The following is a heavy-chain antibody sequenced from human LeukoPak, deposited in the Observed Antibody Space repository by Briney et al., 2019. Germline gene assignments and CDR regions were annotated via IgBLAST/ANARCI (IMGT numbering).Heavy chain of an antibody. J-gene: IGHJ4*02. CDR3: ARDSAYNAFDY. Sequence: GGSLRLSCAASGFTFSSYSMNWVRQAPGKGLEWVSSISSSSSYIYYADSVKGRFTISRDNAKNSVYLQMNSLRAEDTAIYYCARDSAYNAFDYWGQGTLVTVSS. CDR1: GFTFSSYS. V-gene: IGHV3-21*04. D-gene: IGHD5-12*01. CDR2: ISSSSSYI.